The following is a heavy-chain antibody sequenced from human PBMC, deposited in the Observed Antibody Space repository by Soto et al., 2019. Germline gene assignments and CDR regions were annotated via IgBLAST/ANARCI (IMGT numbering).Heavy chain of an antibody. V-gene: IGHV3-30-3*01. J-gene: IGHJ2*01. D-gene: IGHD3-22*01. CDR1: GFTFSTYA. CDR3: ARASYYYASSGRLGYFDL. Sequence: QVQLVESGGGVVQPGTSLRLSCAASGFTFSTYAVHWVRQAPGKGLEWVAVISYDGGSKYYADSVKGRFTISRDNSKNAMYLQMNSLGPEDTAVYYCARASYYYASSGRLGYFDLWGRGTLVTVSS. CDR2: ISYDGGSK.